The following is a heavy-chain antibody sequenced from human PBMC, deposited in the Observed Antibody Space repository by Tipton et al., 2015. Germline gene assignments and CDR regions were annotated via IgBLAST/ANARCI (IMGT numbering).Heavy chain of an antibody. Sequence: LRLSCTVSGASLSNYYWNWIRQPPGRGLEWIGYIYSSGSTNYAPSLESRVTMSIDTSKNQFSLTLTSVNTADTAIYYCAGGAYTYNWFDPWGQGTLVTVSS. CDR1: GASLSNYY. J-gene: IGHJ5*02. V-gene: IGHV4-59*01. D-gene: IGHD2-2*02. CDR2: IYSSGST. CDR3: AGGAYTYNWFDP.